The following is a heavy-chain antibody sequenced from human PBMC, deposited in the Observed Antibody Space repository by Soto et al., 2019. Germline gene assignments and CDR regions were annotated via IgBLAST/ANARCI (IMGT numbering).Heavy chain of an antibody. V-gene: IGHV3-7*01. Sequence: GGSLRLSCAASGFTFSSYWMSWVRQAPGKGLEWVANIKQDGSEKCYVDSVKGRFTISRDNAKNSLYLQMNSLRAEDTAVYYCARDYKTIFGVVIPYYGMDVWGQGTTVTVSS. CDR2: IKQDGSEK. D-gene: IGHD3-3*01. CDR1: GFTFSSYW. CDR3: ARDYKTIFGVVIPYYGMDV. J-gene: IGHJ6*02.